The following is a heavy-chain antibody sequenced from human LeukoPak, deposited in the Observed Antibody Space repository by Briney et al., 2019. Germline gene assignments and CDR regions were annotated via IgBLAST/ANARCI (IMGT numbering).Heavy chain of an antibody. CDR2: IYYSGST. Sequence: PETLSLTCTVSGGSISGNHWSWVRRPPGKGLEWIGYIYYSGSTNYNPSLKSRVTTSVDTSKNQFSLKLRSVTAADTAVYYCARDQRTVGYYGMDVWGRGTTVTVSS. D-gene: IGHD1-26*01. V-gene: IGHV4-59*01. CDR1: GGSISGNH. J-gene: IGHJ6*02. CDR3: ARDQRTVGYYGMDV.